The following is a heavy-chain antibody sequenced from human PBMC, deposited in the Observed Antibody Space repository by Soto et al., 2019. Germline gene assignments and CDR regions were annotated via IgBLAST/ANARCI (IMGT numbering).Heavy chain of an antibody. J-gene: IGHJ2*01. CDR3: VSSGWYAKAGYFDL. V-gene: IGHV3-30*03. D-gene: IGHD6-19*01. CDR2: ISYDGSNK. Sequence: QVQLVESGGGVVQPGRSLRLSCAASGFTFSSYGMHWVRQAPGKGLEWVAVISYDGSNKYYADSVKGRFTISRDNSKNTLYLQMNSLRAEDTAVYYCVSSGWYAKAGYFDLWGRGTLVTVSS. CDR1: GFTFSSYG.